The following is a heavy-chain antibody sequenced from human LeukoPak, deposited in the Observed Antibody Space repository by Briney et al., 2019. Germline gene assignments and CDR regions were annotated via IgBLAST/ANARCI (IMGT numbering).Heavy chain of an antibody. CDR3: ARAGTYYDFWSGYDNYYYYMDV. CDR2: IYTSGST. Sequence: PSETLSLTCTVSGGSISSGSYYWSWIRQPAGKGLEWIGRIYTSGSTNYNPSLKSRVTISVDTSKNQFSLKLSSVTAADTAVYYCARAGTYYDFWSGYDNYYYYMDVWGKGTTVTVSS. CDR1: GGSISSGSYY. V-gene: IGHV4-61*02. J-gene: IGHJ6*03. D-gene: IGHD3-3*01.